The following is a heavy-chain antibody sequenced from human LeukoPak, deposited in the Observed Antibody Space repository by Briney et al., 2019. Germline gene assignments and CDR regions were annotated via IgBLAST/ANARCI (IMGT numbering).Heavy chain of an antibody. V-gene: IGHV1-69*04. D-gene: IGHD3-16*01. CDR2: IIPILDVT. CDR3: ARTSHESVLYWSDP. J-gene: IGHJ5*02. CDR1: GGTFTNYA. Sequence: SVKVSCKASGGTFTNYAINWVRQAPGQGLEWMGRIIPILDVTNYAQKFQGRVTMTTDTSTSTAYMELRSLRSDDTAVYYCARTSHESVLYWSDPWGQGTLVNVSS.